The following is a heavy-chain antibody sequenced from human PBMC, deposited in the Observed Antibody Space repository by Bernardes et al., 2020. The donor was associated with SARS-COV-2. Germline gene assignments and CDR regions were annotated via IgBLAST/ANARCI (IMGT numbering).Heavy chain of an antibody. D-gene: IGHD2-2*01. J-gene: IGHJ4*02. V-gene: IGHV3-74*01. CDR2: INSDASTT. Sequence: GSLRLSCAASGFTFNTYWMHWVRQAPGKGLVWVSRINSDASTTNYADSVKGRFTISRDNAKSTLYLQMNSLRFEDTAVYYCARGGSSQDYWGQGTLVTVS. CDR1: GFTFNTYW. CDR3: ARGGSSQDY.